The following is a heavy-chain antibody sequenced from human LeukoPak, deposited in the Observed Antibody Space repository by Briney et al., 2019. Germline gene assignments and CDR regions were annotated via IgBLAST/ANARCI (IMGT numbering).Heavy chain of an antibody. CDR2: VNAKGDVT. D-gene: IGHD5-24*01. V-gene: IGHV3-23*01. J-gene: IGHJ4*02. CDR1: GFAFRNYG. CDR3: AKEKGDGLPFDY. Sequence: GGSLRLSCSASGFAFRNYGMAWVRQAPGKGLDFVSAVNAKGDVTFYADSVKGRFTMSRDNSKNTLYLQMNSLRAEDTAAYYCAKEKGDGLPFDYWGQGTLITVSS.